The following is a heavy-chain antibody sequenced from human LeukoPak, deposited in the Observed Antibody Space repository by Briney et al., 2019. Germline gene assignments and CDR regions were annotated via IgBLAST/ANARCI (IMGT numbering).Heavy chain of an antibody. D-gene: IGHD6-6*01. CDR3: ARLLYSSSSRYYYYMDV. CDR1: GFTFSSYS. J-gene: IGHJ6*03. V-gene: IGHV3-48*01. Sequence: PGGSLRLSCAASGFTFSSYSMNWVRQAPGKGVEGVSYISSSSSSIYYADSVKGRVTISRDNAKNSLYLQMNSLRAEDTAVYYCARLLYSSSSRYYYYMDVWGTRTTVTVSS. CDR2: ISSSSSSI.